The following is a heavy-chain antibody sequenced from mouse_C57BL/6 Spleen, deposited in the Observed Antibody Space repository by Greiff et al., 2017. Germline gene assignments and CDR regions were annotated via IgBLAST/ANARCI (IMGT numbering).Heavy chain of an antibody. D-gene: IGHD1-1*01. V-gene: IGHV1-7*01. CDR1: GYTFTSYW. J-gene: IGHJ2*01. Sequence: QVQLQQSGAELAKPGASVKLSCKASGYTFTSYWMHWVKQRPGQGLEWIGYINPSSGYTKYNQKFKDKATLTADKSSSTAYMQLSSLTYEDSADYYCAIITTVVGGYFDYWGQGTTLTVSS. CDR3: AIITTVVGGYFDY. CDR2: INPSSGYT.